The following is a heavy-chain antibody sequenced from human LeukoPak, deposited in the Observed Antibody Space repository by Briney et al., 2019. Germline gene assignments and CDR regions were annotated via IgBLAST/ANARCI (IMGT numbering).Heavy chain of an antibody. Sequence: PGGSLRLSCAASGFTFSSYGMSWVRQAPGKGLEWVSAISGSGGSTYYADSVKGRFTISRDNSKNTLYLQMNSLRAEDTAVYYCAKALRLGELSPDYWGQGTLVTVSS. CDR1: GFTFSSYG. V-gene: IGHV3-23*01. CDR2: ISGSGGST. D-gene: IGHD3-16*02. J-gene: IGHJ4*02. CDR3: AKALRLGELSPDY.